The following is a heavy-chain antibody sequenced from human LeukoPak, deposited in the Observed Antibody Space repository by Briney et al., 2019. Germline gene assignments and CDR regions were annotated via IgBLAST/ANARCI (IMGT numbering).Heavy chain of an antibody. CDR2: ISAYNGNT. CDR3: AREVDILTGQRFDP. D-gene: IGHD3-9*01. Sequence: ASVTVSCKASGYTFTSYGISWVRQAPGQGLERMGWISAYNGNTNYAQKLQGRVTMTTDTSTSTAYMELRSLRSDDTAVYYCAREVDILTGQRFDPWGQGTLVTVSS. CDR1: GYTFTSYG. J-gene: IGHJ5*02. V-gene: IGHV1-18*01.